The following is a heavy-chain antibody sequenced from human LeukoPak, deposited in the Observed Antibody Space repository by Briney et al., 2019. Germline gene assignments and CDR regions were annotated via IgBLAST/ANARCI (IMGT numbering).Heavy chain of an antibody. CDR3: ARKAVAGWANWFDP. J-gene: IGHJ5*02. CDR1: GFTFTNYW. V-gene: IGHV3-7*01. CDR2: IKQDRSEK. Sequence: GGSLRLSCAASGFTFTNYWMSWVRQAPGKGLELVANIKQDRSEKYYVDSVKGRFTISRDNAKNSLYLQMNSLRAEDTAVYYCARKAVAGWANWFDPWGQGTLVTVSS. D-gene: IGHD6-19*01.